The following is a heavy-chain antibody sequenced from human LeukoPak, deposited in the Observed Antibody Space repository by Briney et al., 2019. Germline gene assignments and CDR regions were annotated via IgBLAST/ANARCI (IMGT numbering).Heavy chain of an antibody. J-gene: IGHJ5*02. CDR1: GYTFTSYG. Sequence: GASVKVSCKASGYTFTSYGISWVRQAPGQGLEWMGWISAYNGNTNYAQKLQGRVTMTTDTSTRTAYMELRSLRSDDTAVYYCARNLYSSSSTDWFDPWGQGTLVTASS. CDR3: ARNLYSSSSTDWFDP. CDR2: ISAYNGNT. D-gene: IGHD6-6*01. V-gene: IGHV1-18*01.